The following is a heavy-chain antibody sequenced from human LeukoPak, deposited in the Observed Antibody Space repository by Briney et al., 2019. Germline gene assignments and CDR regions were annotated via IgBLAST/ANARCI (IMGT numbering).Heavy chain of an antibody. CDR2: IRYDGSNK. CDR3: AKDPSAYYYDSSGYYEDY. V-gene: IGHV3-30*02. Sequence: GGSLRLSCAASGFTFSSYGMHWVRQAPGKGLEWVAFIRYDGSNKYYADSVKGRFTISRDNSKNTLYLQMNSLRAEDTAVYYCAKDPSAYYYDSSGYYEDYWGQGTLVTVSS. J-gene: IGHJ4*02. D-gene: IGHD3-22*01. CDR1: GFTFSSYG.